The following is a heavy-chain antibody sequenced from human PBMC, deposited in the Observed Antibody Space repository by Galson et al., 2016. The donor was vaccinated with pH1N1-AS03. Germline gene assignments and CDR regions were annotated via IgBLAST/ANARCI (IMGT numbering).Heavy chain of an antibody. Sequence: ETLSLTCTVSRGSVNTDDYFWTWIRQPPGKGLEWIGHVFYTGATNYNPSVKGRVTISIDTSNNKFSLRLNSVAASDTAVYYCARDASGLDVWGQGTTVTVS. CDR3: ARDASGLDV. CDR1: RGSVNTDDYF. J-gene: IGHJ6*02. V-gene: IGHV4-61*08. CDR2: VFYTGAT.